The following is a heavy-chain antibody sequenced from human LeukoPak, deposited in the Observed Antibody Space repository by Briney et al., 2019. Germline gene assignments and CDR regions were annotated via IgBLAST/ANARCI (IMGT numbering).Heavy chain of an antibody. CDR3: ARDHTAIRSDYYYYGMDV. CDR1: GGTFSSYA. D-gene: IGHD5-18*01. CDR2: IIPILGIA. V-gene: IGHV1-69*04. J-gene: IGHJ6*02. Sequence: ASVKVSCKASGGTFSSYAISWVRQAPGQGLEWMGRIIPILGIANYAQKFQGRVTITADKSTGTAYMELSSLRSEDTAVYYCARDHTAIRSDYYYYGMDVWGQGTTVTVSS.